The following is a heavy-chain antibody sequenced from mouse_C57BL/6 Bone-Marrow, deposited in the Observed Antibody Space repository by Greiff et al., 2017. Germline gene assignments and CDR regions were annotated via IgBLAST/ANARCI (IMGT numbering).Heavy chain of an antibody. J-gene: IGHJ3*01. CDR2: IYPGSGST. CDR3: ARFPYDYRWVAY. V-gene: IGHV1-55*01. CDR1: GYTFTSYW. D-gene: IGHD2-4*01. Sequence: VQLQQSGAELVKPGASVKMSCKASGYTFTSYWITWVKQRPGQGLAWIGDIYPGSGSTNYNEKFKSKATLTVDTSSSTAYMQLSSLTSEDSAVYYCARFPYDYRWVAYWGQGTLVTVSA.